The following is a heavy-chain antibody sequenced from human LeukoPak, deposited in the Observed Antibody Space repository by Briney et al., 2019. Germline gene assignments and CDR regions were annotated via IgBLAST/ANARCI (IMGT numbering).Heavy chain of an antibody. J-gene: IGHJ4*02. Sequence: GGSLRLSCAATGFTLSSYAMHWVRQAPGKGLVWVAVISYDGSNKYYADSVKGRFSISRDNSKNTLYVQMNSLRAEDTGVYYCARDRLRATTSTLAYWGQGTLVTVSS. D-gene: IGHD4-17*01. CDR3: ARDRLRATTSTLAY. CDR1: GFTLSSYA. CDR2: ISYDGSNK. V-gene: IGHV3-30*04.